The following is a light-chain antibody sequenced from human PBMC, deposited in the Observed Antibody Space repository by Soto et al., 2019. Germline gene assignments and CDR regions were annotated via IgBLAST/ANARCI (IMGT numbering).Light chain of an antibody. Sequence: EIVMTQSPATLSVSPGERATRSCRASQSVSTNLAWYQQKPGQAPRLLIFGASTRATGIPARFSGSGSGTEFTLIISSLQSEDFAVYYCQQYNTWPPITFGPGTRLDIK. CDR1: QSVSTN. V-gene: IGKV3-15*01. CDR3: QQYNTWPPIT. CDR2: GAS. J-gene: IGKJ5*01.